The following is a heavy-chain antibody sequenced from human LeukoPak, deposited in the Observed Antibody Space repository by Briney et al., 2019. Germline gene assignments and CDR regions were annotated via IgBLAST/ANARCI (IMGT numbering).Heavy chain of an antibody. Sequence: PSETLSLTCTVPGGSIRSYYWSWIRQPAGKGLEWIGRIYTSGSTNYNPSLKSRVTMSLDTSKNQFSLQLNSVTPEDTAVYYCARERFGPLRYFDWLLYRAFDIWGQGTMVTVSS. CDR1: GGSIRSYY. CDR3: ARERFGPLRYFDWLLYRAFDI. V-gene: IGHV4-4*07. CDR2: IYTSGST. J-gene: IGHJ3*02. D-gene: IGHD3-9*01.